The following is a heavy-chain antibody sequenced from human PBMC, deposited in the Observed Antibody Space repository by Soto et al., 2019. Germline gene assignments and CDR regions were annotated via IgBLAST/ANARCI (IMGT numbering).Heavy chain of an antibody. Sequence: QVQLQESGPGLVKPSETLSLTCTVSGGSISSYYWSWIRQPPGKGLEWIGYIYYSGRTNYNPSLKSRVTISVDTSKTKFSLKLSSVTAADTAVYYCARRYGSAIDDWGQGTLVTVSS. V-gene: IGHV4-59*08. CDR1: GGSISSYY. J-gene: IGHJ4*02. D-gene: IGHD1-26*01. CDR3: ARRYGSAIDD. CDR2: IYYSGRT.